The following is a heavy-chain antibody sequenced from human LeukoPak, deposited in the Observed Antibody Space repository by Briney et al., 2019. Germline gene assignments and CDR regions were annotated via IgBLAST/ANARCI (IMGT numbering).Heavy chain of an antibody. CDR1: GFTFSSYE. J-gene: IGHJ6*03. D-gene: IGHD6-6*01. Sequence: GGSLRLSCAASGFTFSSYEMNWVRQAPGKGLEWVSYISSSGSTIYYADSVKGRFTISRDNAKNSLYLQMNSLRAEDTAVYYCARGYRSAARRLLPMDVWGEGTTVTVSS. V-gene: IGHV3-48*03. CDR3: ARGYRSAARRLLPMDV. CDR2: ISSSGSTI.